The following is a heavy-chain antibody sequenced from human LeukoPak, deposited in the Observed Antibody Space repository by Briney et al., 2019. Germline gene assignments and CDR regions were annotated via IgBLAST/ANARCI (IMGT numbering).Heavy chain of an antibody. CDR1: GGSFSGYY. V-gene: IGHV4-34*01. Sequence: SETLSLTCAVYGGSFSGYYWSWIRQPPGKGLEWIGEINHSGSTNYNPSLKSRVTISVDTSKNQFSLKLSSVTAADTAVYYCARVVGYGSGSYEFWFDPWGQGTLVTVSS. CDR3: ARVVGYGSGSYEFWFDP. D-gene: IGHD3-10*01. J-gene: IGHJ5*02. CDR2: INHSGST.